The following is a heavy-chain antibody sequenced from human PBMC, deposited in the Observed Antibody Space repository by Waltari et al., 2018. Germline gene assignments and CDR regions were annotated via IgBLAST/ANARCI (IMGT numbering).Heavy chain of an antibody. D-gene: IGHD3-10*01. J-gene: IGHJ4*02. CDR2: ISPRSGGI. Sequence: QVQLVQSGAAVKRPGASVKVSCKTSGYNFIGYKIYWVRQAPGQGLEWMGWISPRSGGIKSAEKFQGRVSMTLDTSISTAYVELRGLRSDDTGVYFCARGFSGQFGPAFYYIEHWGQGTQVSVSS. V-gene: IGHV1-2*02. CDR3: ARGFSGQFGPAFYYIEH. CDR1: GYNFIGYK.